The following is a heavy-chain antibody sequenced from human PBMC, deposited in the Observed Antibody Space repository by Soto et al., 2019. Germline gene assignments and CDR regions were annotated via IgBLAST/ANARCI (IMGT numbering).Heavy chain of an antibody. CDR3: AREPPRATAGLNYFDP. V-gene: IGHV1-18*01. CDR2: LSPFNGHT. CDR1: GYTFINFG. D-gene: IGHD6-13*01. Sequence: QVQLVQSGTEVKKPGASVKVSCKTSGYTFINFGIGWVRQAPGQGLEWMGWLSPFNGHTHYAQKFQGRVSLTTDTSTSTAFLELRSLTYDDTAVYYCAREPPRATAGLNYFDPWGQGTLVTVSS. J-gene: IGHJ5*02.